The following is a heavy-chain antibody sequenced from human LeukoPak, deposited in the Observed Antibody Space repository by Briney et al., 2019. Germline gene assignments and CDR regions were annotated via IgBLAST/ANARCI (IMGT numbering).Heavy chain of an antibody. J-gene: IGHJ4*02. D-gene: IGHD6-6*01. CDR2: ISYDGSNK. Sequence: GGSLRLSCAASGFTFSSYAMHWVRQAPGKGLEWMAVISYDGSNKYYADSVKGRFTISRDNSKNTLYLQMNSLRAEDTAVYYCARVRSSSSDGDYWGQGTLVTVSS. V-gene: IGHV3-30-3*01. CDR3: ARVRSSSSDGDY. CDR1: GFTFSSYA.